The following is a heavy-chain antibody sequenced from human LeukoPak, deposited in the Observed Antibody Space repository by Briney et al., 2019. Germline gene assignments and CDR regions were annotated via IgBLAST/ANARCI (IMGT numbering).Heavy chain of an antibody. J-gene: IGHJ5*02. CDR3: ARGGEALWFGELNWFDP. Sequence: GASVKVSCKASGYTFTRYYMHWVRQAPGQGLEWMGIINPSGGSTSYAQKFQGRVTMTRDTSTSTVYMELSSLRSEDTAVYYCARGGEALWFGELNWFDPWGQGTLVTVSS. CDR2: INPSGGST. D-gene: IGHD3-10*01. CDR1: GYTFTRYY. V-gene: IGHV1-46*01.